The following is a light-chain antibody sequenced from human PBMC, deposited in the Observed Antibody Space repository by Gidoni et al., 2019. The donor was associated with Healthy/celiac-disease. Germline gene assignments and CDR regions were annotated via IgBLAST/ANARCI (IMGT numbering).Light chain of an antibody. J-gene: IGKJ1*01. V-gene: IGKV2-28*01. CDR3: MQDIQTPRT. CDR1: QRRLPSNGCNY. Sequence: IVMTPSPLSLPVTPGEPASISCRSSQRRLPSNGCNYWDWYLQKPGQSQQLLIYLGSNRASGVPDRFSGSGSGTDFTLKISRVEAEDVGVYYCMQDIQTPRTFGQGTKVEIK. CDR2: LGS.